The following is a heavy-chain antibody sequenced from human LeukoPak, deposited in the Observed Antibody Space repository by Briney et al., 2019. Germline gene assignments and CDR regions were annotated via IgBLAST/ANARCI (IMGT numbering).Heavy chain of an antibody. CDR1: GYTFTRYD. J-gene: IGHJ6*02. CDR3: ARAKWELSARDGYYYYGMDV. Sequence: ASVKVSCKASGYTFTRYDINWVRQAAGRGLEWMGWMNPNRCNTGYAQKFQGGVTMTRNTSISTAYMELSSLKSEDTAVYYCARAKWELSARDGYYYYGMDVWGQGTTVTVSS. V-gene: IGHV1-8*01. CDR2: MNPNRCNT. D-gene: IGHD1-26*01.